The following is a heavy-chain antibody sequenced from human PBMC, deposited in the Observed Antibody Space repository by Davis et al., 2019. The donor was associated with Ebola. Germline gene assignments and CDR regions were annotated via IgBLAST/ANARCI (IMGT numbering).Heavy chain of an antibody. CDR1: GFTFSTYE. CDR2: ISSSASII. CDR3: ARGGHPDY. Sequence: PGGSLRLSCAASGFTFSTYEMNWVRQAPGRGLEWVSYISSSASIIYYADSVKGRFTISRDNAKNSLYLQMNSLRAEETAVYYCARGGHPDYLGQGTLVTVSS. D-gene: IGHD2-15*01. V-gene: IGHV3-48*03. J-gene: IGHJ4*02.